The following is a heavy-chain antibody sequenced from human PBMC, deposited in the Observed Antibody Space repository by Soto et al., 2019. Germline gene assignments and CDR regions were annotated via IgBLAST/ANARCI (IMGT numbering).Heavy chain of an antibody. CDR2: IYPGDSPDS. J-gene: IGHJ5*02. CDR3: ARKDKSGYFNWFDP. V-gene: IGHV5-51*01. CDR1: GYTLGNTW. D-gene: IGHD3-22*01. Sequence: GESLKISCQGSGYTLGNTWIAWVRQVPGKGLEWMGVIYPGDSPDSFYSPSFQGQVTISADRSTSTVFLQWASLKASDTAVYFCARKDKSGYFNWFDPWGQGTLVTVSS.